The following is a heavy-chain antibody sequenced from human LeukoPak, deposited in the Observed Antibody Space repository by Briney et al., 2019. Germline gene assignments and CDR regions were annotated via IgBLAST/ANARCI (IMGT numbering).Heavy chain of an antibody. CDR1: GYSFTSYW. D-gene: IGHD6-13*01. Sequence: GESLKISCKGSGYSFTSYWTGWVRQMPGKGLEWMGIIYPGDSDTRYSPSFQGQVTISADKSISTAYLQWSSLKASDTAMYYCARRGVEQQLVRNWFDPWGQGTLVTVSS. CDR3: ARRGVEQQLVRNWFDP. V-gene: IGHV5-51*01. CDR2: IYPGDSDT. J-gene: IGHJ5*02.